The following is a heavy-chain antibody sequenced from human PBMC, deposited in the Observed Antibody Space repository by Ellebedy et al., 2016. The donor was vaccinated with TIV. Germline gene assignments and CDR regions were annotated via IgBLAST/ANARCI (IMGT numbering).Heavy chain of an antibody. Sequence: SETLSLXCAVSGGSISSGGYSWSWIRQPPGKGLEWIGEINHSGSTNYNPSLKSRVTISVDTSKNQFSLKLSSVTAADTAVYYCARGILWWWHKEGYFDYWGQGTLVTVSS. J-gene: IGHJ4*02. V-gene: IGHV4-30-2*01. D-gene: IGHD2-21*01. CDR2: INHSGST. CDR3: ARGILWWWHKEGYFDY. CDR1: GGSISSGGYS.